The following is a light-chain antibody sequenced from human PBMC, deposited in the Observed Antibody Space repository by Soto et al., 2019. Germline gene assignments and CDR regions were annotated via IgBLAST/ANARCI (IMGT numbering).Light chain of an antibody. J-gene: IGKJ4*01. CDR1: QSVNIN. Sequence: EIVMTQSPVTLSASPGERVTLSCRASQSVNINLAWYQQRPGQAPRVLIYGASNRASGIPDRFSGSGSGTDFTRTISSMEPDDFALYYCQQYNDWPPRTFGGGNRVEIK. CDR2: GAS. V-gene: IGKV3D-15*01. CDR3: QQYNDWPPRT.